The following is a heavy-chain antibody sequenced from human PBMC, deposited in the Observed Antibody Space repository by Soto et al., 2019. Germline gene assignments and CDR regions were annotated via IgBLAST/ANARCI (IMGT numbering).Heavy chain of an antibody. D-gene: IGHD3-10*01. J-gene: IGHJ4*02. Sequence: GGSLRLSCAASGFTFSSFWMSWARRAPGQGLEWVANIKQDGSDKNYVGSVKGRFTISRDNAKNSLYLQMNSLRVEDTAVYYCARDVSGKLGHDSWGQGTLVTVSS. V-gene: IGHV3-7*01. CDR1: GFTFSSFW. CDR3: ARDVSGKLGHDS. CDR2: IKQDGSDK.